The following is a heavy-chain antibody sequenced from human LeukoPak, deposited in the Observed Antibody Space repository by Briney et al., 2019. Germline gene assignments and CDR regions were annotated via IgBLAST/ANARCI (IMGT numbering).Heavy chain of an antibody. CDR2: IYYSGST. J-gene: IGHJ5*02. V-gene: IGHV4-39*01. Sequence: SETLSLTCTVSGGSISSSSYYWGWIRQPPGKGLEWIGSIYYSGSTYYNPSLKSRVTISVDTSKNQFSLKLSSVTAADTAVCYCARHLIVVVAATPLYNWFDPWGQGTPVTVSS. CDR3: ARHLIVVVAATPLYNWFDP. D-gene: IGHD2-15*01. CDR1: GGSISSSSYY.